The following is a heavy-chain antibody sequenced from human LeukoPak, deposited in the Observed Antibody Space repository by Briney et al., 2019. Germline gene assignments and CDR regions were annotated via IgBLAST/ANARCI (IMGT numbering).Heavy chain of an antibody. J-gene: IGHJ4*02. CDR3: ARDPEAQYYDFWSGYFDY. V-gene: IGHV1-18*01. CDR2: ISAYNGNT. D-gene: IGHD3-3*01. Sequence: ASVKVSCKASGYTFTSYGISWVRQAPGQGLEWMGWISAYNGNTNYAQKLQGRVTMTTDTSTSTAYMELRSLRSEDTAVYYCARDPEAQYYDFWSGYFDYWGQGTLVTVSS. CDR1: GYTFTSYG.